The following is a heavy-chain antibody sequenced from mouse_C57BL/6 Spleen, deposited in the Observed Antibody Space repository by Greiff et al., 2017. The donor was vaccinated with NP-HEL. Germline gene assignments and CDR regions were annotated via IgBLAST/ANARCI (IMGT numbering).Heavy chain of an antibody. D-gene: IGHD2-4*01. CDR2: IYPGSGST. CDR1: GYTFTSYW. Sequence: QVQLQQPGAELVKPGASVKMSCKASGYTFTSYWITWVKQRPGQGLEWIGDIYPGSGSTNYNEKFKSKATLTVDTSSSTAYMQLSSLTSEDSAVYYCARGYDYGPGSAYWGQGTLVTVSA. J-gene: IGHJ3*01. CDR3: ARGYDYGPGSAY. V-gene: IGHV1-55*01.